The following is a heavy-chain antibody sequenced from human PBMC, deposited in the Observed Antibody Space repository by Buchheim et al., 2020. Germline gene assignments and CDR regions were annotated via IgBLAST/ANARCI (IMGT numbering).Heavy chain of an antibody. V-gene: IGHV3-23*04. CDR3: AKNSVHGDWPEY. Sequence: EVQLVESGGGLVGPGGSLTLSCATSGFTFHDHCMSWIRQAPGKGLEWVSAISASGAGTSYADSVKGRFTTSRDNSKNTPYLQMNSLRVEDTAVYYCAKNSVHGDWPEYWGQGTL. D-gene: IGHD4-17*01. CDR1: GFTFHDHC. CDR2: ISASGAGT. J-gene: IGHJ4*02.